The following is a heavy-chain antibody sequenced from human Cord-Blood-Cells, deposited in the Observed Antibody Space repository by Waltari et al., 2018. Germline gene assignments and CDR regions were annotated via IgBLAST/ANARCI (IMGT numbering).Heavy chain of an antibody. CDR3: ARDLTGDREDFDY. D-gene: IGHD7-27*01. CDR2: ISAYNSNT. Sequence: QVQLVQSGAEVKKPGASVQVSSKASVYTFTSYGISWVRRAPGQGLGWMGWISAYNSNTNYAQKLKGRVTMTTDTSTSTAYMELRSLRSDDTAVYYCARDLTGDREDFDYWGQGTLVTVSS. V-gene: IGHV1-18*01. J-gene: IGHJ4*02. CDR1: VYTFTSYG.